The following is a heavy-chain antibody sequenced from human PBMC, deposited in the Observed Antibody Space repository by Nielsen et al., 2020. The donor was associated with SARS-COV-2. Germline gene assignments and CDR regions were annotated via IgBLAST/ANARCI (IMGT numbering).Heavy chain of an antibody. CDR2: IWYDGSNK. CDR3: ARDGFVVVTARRGEYFQH. J-gene: IGHJ1*01. V-gene: IGHV3-33*01. Sequence: GGSLRLSCAASGFTFSSYGMHWVRQAPGKGLEWVAVIWYDGSNKYYADSVKGRFTISRDNSKNTLYLQMNSLRAEDAAVYYCARDGFVVVTARRGEYFQHWGQGTLVTVSS. CDR1: GFTFSSYG. D-gene: IGHD2-21*02.